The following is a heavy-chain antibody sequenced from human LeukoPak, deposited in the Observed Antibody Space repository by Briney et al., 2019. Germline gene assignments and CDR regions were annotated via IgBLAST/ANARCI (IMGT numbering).Heavy chain of an antibody. D-gene: IGHD6-19*01. CDR3: ARQAGAVAGIGGY. CDR1: GGSISSSSYY. Sequence: PSETLSLTCTVSGGSISSSSYYWGWIRQPPGKGLEWIGSIYYSGSTYYNPSLKSRVTISVDTSKNQFSLKLSSVIAADTAVYYCARQAGAVAGIGGYWGQGTLVTVSS. CDR2: IYYSGST. J-gene: IGHJ4*02. V-gene: IGHV4-39*07.